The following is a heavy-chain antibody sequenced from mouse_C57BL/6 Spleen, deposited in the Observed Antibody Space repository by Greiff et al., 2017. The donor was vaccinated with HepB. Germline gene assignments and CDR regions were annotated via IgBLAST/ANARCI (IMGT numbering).Heavy chain of an antibody. J-gene: IGHJ4*01. CDR2: IRSKSSNYAT. CDR3: VREGIYDGYYYYAMDY. Sequence: EVKLVESGGGLVQPKGSLKLSCAASGFTFNTYAMHWVRQAPGKGLEWVARIRSKSSNYATYYADSVKDRFTISRDDSQSMLYLKMNNLKTEDTAMYYCVREGIYDGYYYYAMDYWGQGTSVTVSS. V-gene: IGHV10-3*01. D-gene: IGHD2-3*01. CDR1: GFTFNTYA.